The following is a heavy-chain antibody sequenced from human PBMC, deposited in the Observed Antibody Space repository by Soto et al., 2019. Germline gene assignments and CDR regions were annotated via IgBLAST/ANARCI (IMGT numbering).Heavy chain of an antibody. CDR3: ARGRLGTMIVVFDAFDI. D-gene: IGHD3-22*01. Sequence: ASVKVSCKASGGTFSSYAISWVRQAPGQGLEWMGGIIPIFGTANYAQKFQGRVTITADESTSTAYMELSSLRSEDTAVYYCARGRLGTMIVVFDAFDIWGQGTMVTVSS. CDR1: GGTFSSYA. CDR2: IIPIFGTA. V-gene: IGHV1-69*13. J-gene: IGHJ3*02.